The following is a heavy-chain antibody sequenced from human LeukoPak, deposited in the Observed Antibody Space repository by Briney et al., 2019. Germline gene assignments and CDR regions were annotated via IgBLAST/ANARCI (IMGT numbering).Heavy chain of an antibody. J-gene: IGHJ5*02. CDR1: GFTFSSYA. Sequence: GSLRLSCAASGFTFSSYAMSWVRQAPGKGLGWGAGTSGSGGSTYYADSGKGRFTISRDNSKNTLYLQMNSLRAEDTAVYYCAKAAPVDNWFAPWGQGTLVTVSS. D-gene: IGHD2-15*01. CDR3: AKAAPVDNWFAP. CDR2: TSGSGGST. V-gene: IGHV3-23*01.